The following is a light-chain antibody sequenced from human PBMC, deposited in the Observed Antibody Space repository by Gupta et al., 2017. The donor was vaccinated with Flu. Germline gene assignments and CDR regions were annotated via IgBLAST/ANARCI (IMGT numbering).Light chain of an antibody. CDR2: AAS. J-gene: IGKJ1*01. CDR1: QSVSSD. CDR3: QQDNNWPRT. V-gene: IGKV3D-15*01. Sequence: EILMTQSPATLSVSPGERATLACRASQSVSSDLAWYQQRPGQAPRLLMYAASTRATGIPARFSGSGSGTEFTLTISSLQSEDFAVYYCQQDNNWPRTFGQGTKVEIK.